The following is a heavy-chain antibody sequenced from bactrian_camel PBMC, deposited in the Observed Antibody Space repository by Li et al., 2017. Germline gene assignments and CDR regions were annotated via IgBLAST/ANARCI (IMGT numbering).Heavy chain of an antibody. CDR2: IYTNNSPT. V-gene: IGHV3-2*01. Sequence: QLVESGGGSVQAGGSLRLSCAASGATYSSYCMGWFRQAPGKEREGVALIYTNNSPTEYSDSVKGRFTISTANAKNTMYLEMDSLKPEDTATYFCAAPARYCTGGHDTEDFGHWGQGTQVTVS. J-gene: IGHJ6*01. CDR1: GATYSSYC. CDR3: AAPARYCTGGHDTEDFGH. D-gene: IGHD7*01.